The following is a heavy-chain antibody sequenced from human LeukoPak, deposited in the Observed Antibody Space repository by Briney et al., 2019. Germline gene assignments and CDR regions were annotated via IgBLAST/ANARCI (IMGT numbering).Heavy chain of an antibody. CDR2: ISGSGGST. CDR3: AKGALGYCSGGSCYSGWFDP. CDR1: GFTFSSYG. J-gene: IGHJ5*02. D-gene: IGHD2-15*01. V-gene: IGHV3-23*01. Sequence: PGGSLRLSCAASGFTFSSYGMSWVRQAPGKGLEWVSAISGSGGSTYYADSVKGRFTISRDNSKNTLYLQMNSLRAEDTAVYYCAKGALGYCSGGSCYSGWFDPWGQGTLVTVSS.